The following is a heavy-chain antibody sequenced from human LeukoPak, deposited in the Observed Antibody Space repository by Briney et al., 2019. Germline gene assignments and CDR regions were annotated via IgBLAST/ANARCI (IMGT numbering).Heavy chain of an antibody. CDR3: ARGDYYGSGSSGGDY. J-gene: IGHJ4*02. CDR2: ISSSGSTI. Sequence: PGGSLRLSCAASGFTFSDYYMSWIRQAPGKGLEWVSYISSSGSTIYYADSVKGRFTISRDNAKNSLYLQMNSLSAEDTALYYCARGDYYGSGSSGGDYWGQGTLVTVSS. D-gene: IGHD3-10*01. CDR1: GFTFSDYY. V-gene: IGHV3-11*01.